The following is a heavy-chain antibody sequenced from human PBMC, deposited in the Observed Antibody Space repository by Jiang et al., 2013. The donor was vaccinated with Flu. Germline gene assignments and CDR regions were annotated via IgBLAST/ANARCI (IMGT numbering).Heavy chain of an antibody. CDR1: GGSISSGGYY. Sequence: GSGLVKPSQTLSLTCTVSGGSISSGGYYWSWIRQHPGKGLEWIGYIYYSGSTYYNPSLKSRVTISVDTSKNQFSLKLSSVTAADTAVYYCARRGEEGYCSGGSCRYGYYFDYWAREPWSPSPQ. D-gene: IGHD2-15*01. V-gene: IGHV4-31*03. CDR2: IYYSGST. J-gene: IGHJ4*02. CDR3: ARRGEEGYCSGGSCRYGYYFDY.